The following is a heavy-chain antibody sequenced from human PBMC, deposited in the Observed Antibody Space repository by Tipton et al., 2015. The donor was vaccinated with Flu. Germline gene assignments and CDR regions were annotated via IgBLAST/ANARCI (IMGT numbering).Heavy chain of an antibody. V-gene: IGHV4-38-2*01. J-gene: IGHJ4*02. Sequence: TLSLTCAVSGYSISSDYYWGWIRQPPGKGLEWIGTIYHSETTYYNPSLKSRVTISADTSKNHFSLKLTSVTAADTAVYYCARHPSVTNAFDYWGQGTLVTVSS. CDR3: ARHPSVTNAFDY. CDR1: GYSISSDYY. D-gene: IGHD2-8*01. CDR2: IYHSETT.